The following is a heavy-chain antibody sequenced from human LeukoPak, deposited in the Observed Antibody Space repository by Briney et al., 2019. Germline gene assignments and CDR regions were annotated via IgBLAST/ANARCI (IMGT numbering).Heavy chain of an antibody. V-gene: IGHV3-11*05. CDR1: GFTFSDYY. CDR2: ISSSSSYT. J-gene: IGHJ4*02. CDR3: AREGAVAGPYFDY. Sequence: GGSLILSCAASGFTFSDYYMSWIRQAPGKGLEWVSYISSSSSYTNYADSVKGRFTISRDNAENSLYLQMNSLRAEDTAVYYCAREGAVAGPYFDYWGQGALVTVSS. D-gene: IGHD6-19*01.